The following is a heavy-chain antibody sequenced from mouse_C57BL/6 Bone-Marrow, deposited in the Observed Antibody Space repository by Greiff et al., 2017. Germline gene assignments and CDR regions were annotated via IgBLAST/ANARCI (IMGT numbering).Heavy chain of an antibody. J-gene: IGHJ2*01. V-gene: IGHV1-39*01. D-gene: IGHD1-1*01. CDR3: AAYYYGSSGRSFDY. Sequence: VQLKESGPELVKPGASVKISCKASGYSFTDYNMNWVKQSNGKSLEWIGVINPNYGTTSYNQKFKGKATLTVDQSSSTAYMQLNSLTSEDSAVYYCAAYYYGSSGRSFDYWGQGTTLTVSS. CDR2: INPNYGTT. CDR1: GYSFTDYN.